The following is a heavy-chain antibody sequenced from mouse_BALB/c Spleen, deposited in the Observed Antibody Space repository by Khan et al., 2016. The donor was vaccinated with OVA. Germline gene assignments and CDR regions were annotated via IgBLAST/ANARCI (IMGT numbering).Heavy chain of an antibody. V-gene: IGHV2-6-4*01. CDR3: ARDNYRYDGYYAMDY. Sequence: QVQLKESGPGLVAPSQSLSITCTVSGFSLSRYNIHWVRQPPGKGLEWLGMIWGGGGTDYNSNLKSRLNISKDNSKSQVFLKMNSLQTDDTAMYYCARDNYRYDGYYAMDYWGQGTSVTVSS. D-gene: IGHD2-14*01. CDR1: GFSLSRYN. CDR2: IWGGGGT. J-gene: IGHJ4*01.